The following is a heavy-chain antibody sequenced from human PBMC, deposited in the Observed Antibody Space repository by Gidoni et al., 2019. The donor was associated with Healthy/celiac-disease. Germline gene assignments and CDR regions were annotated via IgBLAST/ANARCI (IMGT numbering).Heavy chain of an antibody. V-gene: IGHV3-30*18. CDR2: ISYDGSNK. CDR1: GFPFSSYG. Sequence: QVQLVESGGGVVQPGRSLRLSCAPSGFPFSSYGMHWVRQAPGKGLEWVAVISYDGSNKYYADSVKGRFTISRDNSKNTLYLQMNSLRAEDTAVYYCAKDKRRYFDWLSHFDYWGQGTLVTVSS. CDR3: AKDKRRYFDWLSHFDY. J-gene: IGHJ4*02. D-gene: IGHD3-9*01.